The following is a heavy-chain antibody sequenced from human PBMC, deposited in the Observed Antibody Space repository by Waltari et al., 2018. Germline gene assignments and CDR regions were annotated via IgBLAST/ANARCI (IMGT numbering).Heavy chain of an antibody. CDR1: GFTFSSYG. V-gene: IGHV3-30*02. CDR3: STRGIADFDY. CDR2: IRYDGSNK. D-gene: IGHD6-13*01. J-gene: IGHJ4*02. Sequence: QVQLVESGGGVVQPGGSLRLPCAAPGFTFSSYGMHWVRQAPGKGLEWVAFIRYDGSNKYYADSVKGRFTISRDNSKNTLYLQMNSLRAEDTAVYYCSTRGIADFDYWGQGTLVTVSS.